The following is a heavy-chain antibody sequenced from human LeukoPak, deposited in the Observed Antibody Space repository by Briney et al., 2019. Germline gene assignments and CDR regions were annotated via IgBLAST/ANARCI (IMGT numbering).Heavy chain of an antibody. CDR3: ARDAPGNTALDY. CDR1: GFTFDDYA. CDR2: INGYGSST. Sequence: GGSLRLSCAASGFTFDDYAMHWVRQAPGKGLVWVSRINGYGSSTDFAYSVKGRFTISRDNAKNTLYLQMNSLRAEDTAVYYCARDAPGNTALDYWGQGTLVTVSS. J-gene: IGHJ4*02. D-gene: IGHD5-18*01. V-gene: IGHV3-74*01.